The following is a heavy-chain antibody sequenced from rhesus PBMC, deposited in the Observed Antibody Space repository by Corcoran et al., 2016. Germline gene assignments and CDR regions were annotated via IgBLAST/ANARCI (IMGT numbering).Heavy chain of an antibody. CDR3: ARAGAVIYGLDS. V-gene: IGHV4-76*01. D-gene: IGHD1-44*02. CDR1: GYSISSGYD. J-gene: IGHJ6*01. Sequence: QVQLQESGPGVVKPSETLSLTCAVSGYSISSGYDWSWIRHTQGKGLVWIGYIYCSSGSTNYNPSLKKRVTMSKDTSKNQFSLKLSSVTAADTAVYYCARAGAVIYGLDSWGQGVVVTVSS. CDR2: IYCSSGST.